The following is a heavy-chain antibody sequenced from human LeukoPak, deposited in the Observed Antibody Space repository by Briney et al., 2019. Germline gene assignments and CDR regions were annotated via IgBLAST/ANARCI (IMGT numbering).Heavy chain of an antibody. D-gene: IGHD6-19*01. V-gene: IGHV4-39*01. CDR2: VCYGGST. CDR3: ARMMYGNGWNRYYFDY. J-gene: IGHJ4*02. Sequence: PSETLSLTCTVSGDSISSYNHYWGWIRQPPGKGLEWLGNVCYGGSTHDNPSLKSRVTISGDTSKNQFSLRVTSATAADTAVYYCARMMYGNGWNRYYFDYWGQGTLVTVSS. CDR1: GDSISSYNHY.